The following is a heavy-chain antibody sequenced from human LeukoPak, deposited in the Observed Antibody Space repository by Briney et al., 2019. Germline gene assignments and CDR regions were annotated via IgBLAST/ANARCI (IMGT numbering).Heavy chain of an antibody. D-gene: IGHD1-14*01. Sequence: ASVKVSCKVSGYTLTELSMHWVRQAPGKGLEWMGGFDPEDGETIYAQKFQGRVTMTEDTSTDTAYMELSSLRSEDTAVYYCARLPEGGWLQVLYYFDYWGQGTLVTVSS. CDR1: GYTLTELS. CDR3: ARLPEGGWLQVLYYFDY. J-gene: IGHJ4*02. V-gene: IGHV1-24*01. CDR2: FDPEDGET.